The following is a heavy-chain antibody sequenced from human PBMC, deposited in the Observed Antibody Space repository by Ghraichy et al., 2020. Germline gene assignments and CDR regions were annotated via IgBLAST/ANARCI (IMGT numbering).Heavy chain of an antibody. CDR2: INPSGGST. V-gene: IGHV1-46*01. J-gene: IGHJ4*02. D-gene: IGHD3-10*01. Sequence: ASVKVSCKASGYTFTSPYMHWVLQSPVQGFEWMGIINPSGGSTSYAQKFQGRVTMTRDTSTSTVYMELSSLRSEDTAVYYCARAPPSRGDYWGQGTLVTVSS. CDR1: GYTFTSPY. CDR3: ARAPPSRGDY.